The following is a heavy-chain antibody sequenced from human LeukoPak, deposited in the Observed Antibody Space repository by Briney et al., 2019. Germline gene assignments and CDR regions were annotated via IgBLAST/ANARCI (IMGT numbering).Heavy chain of an antibody. J-gene: IGHJ4*02. V-gene: IGHV3-23*01. CDR2: ISGSAAST. CDR3: AKDNLYYYDSSGYTRLRYTYFDY. Sequence: PGGSLRLSCAASGFSFVNYDMSWVRQAPGKGLEWVSRISGSAASTSFADSVKGRFTTSRDNSKNTLYLQMNSLRAEDTAVYYCAKDNLYYYDSSGYTRLRYTYFDYWGQGTLVTVSS. D-gene: IGHD3-22*01. CDR1: GFSFVNYD.